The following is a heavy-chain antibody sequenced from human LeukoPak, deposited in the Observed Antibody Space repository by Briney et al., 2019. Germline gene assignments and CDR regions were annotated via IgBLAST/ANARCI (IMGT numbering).Heavy chain of an antibody. CDR2: ISGGGNT. D-gene: IGHD5-24*01. CDR1: GFTGSSNY. J-gene: IGHJ6*02. CDR3: GSRDKGYYYGLDV. V-gene: IGHV3-66*01. Sequence: TGGSLRLSCVASGFTGSSNYMSWVRQAPGKGLEWVSIISGGGNTYYADSVKDRFTICRDNSKTTLYLQIKSLRAEDTAVYYCGSRDKGYYYGLDVWGQGTTVTVSS.